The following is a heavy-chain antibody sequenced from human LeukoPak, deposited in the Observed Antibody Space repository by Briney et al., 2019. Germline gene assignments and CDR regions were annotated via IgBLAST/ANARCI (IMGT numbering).Heavy chain of an antibody. CDR1: GITLSNYG. V-gene: IGHV3-23*01. Sequence: PGGSLRLSCAVSGITLSNYGMSWVRQAPGKGLEWVAGMTDSGGSTKYADSVKGRFTISRDNPKNTLYLQLNSLRAEDTAVYFCAKDSPVATVWGQGTLVTVSS. CDR3: AKDSPVATV. CDR2: MTDSGGST. J-gene: IGHJ4*02. D-gene: IGHD5-12*01.